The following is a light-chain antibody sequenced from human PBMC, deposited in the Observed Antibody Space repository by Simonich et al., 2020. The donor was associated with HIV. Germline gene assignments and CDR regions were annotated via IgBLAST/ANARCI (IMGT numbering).Light chain of an antibody. Sequence: SYELTQPPSVSVSPGQTARITCSGDALPKQYAYWYHQKPGQAPGLVLYKASERPSGIPERFSGSSSGTTVTLTISGVQAEDEADYYCQSADSNNNYVVFGGGTKLTVL. CDR3: QSADSNNNYVV. CDR2: KAS. V-gene: IGLV3-25*03. J-gene: IGLJ2*01. CDR1: ALPKQY.